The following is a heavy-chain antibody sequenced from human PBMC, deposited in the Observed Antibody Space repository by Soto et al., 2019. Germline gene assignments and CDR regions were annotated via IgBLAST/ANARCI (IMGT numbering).Heavy chain of an antibody. Sequence: ASVKVSCKASGDTFSTYTITWMRQAPGQGLEWMGGIIPRSATSNYAQKFQGRVTMTRNTSISTAYMELSSLRSEDTAVYYCARLHGSGGGYYYYGMDVWGQGTTVTVSS. D-gene: IGHD3-10*01. CDR2: IIPRSATS. CDR1: GDTFSTYT. J-gene: IGHJ6*02. V-gene: IGHV1-8*01. CDR3: ARLHGSGGGYYYYGMDV.